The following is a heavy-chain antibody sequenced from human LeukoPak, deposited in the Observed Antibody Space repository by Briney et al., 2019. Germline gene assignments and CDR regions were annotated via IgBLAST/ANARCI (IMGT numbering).Heavy chain of an antibody. V-gene: IGHV3-11*01. J-gene: IGHJ4*02. D-gene: IGHD3-22*01. CDR2: ISSSGSTI. CDR3: GYYESSGYYDNDY. Sequence: PGGSLRLSCAASGFTFSDYYMSWIRQAPGKGLEWVSYISSSGSTIYYADSVKGRFTISRDNAKNSLYLQMNSLRAEDTAVYYCGYYESSGYYDNDYWGQGTLVTVSS. CDR1: GFTFSDYY.